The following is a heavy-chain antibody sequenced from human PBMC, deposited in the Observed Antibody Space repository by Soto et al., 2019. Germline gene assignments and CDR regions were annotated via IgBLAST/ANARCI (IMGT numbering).Heavy chain of an antibody. Sequence: SETLSLTCTVSGCSISSSSYYWGWIRQPPGKGLEWIGNIYYSGSTYYNPSLKSRVTISVDTSKNQFSLKLSSVTAADTAVYYCARGQVVADQHWGQGTLVTVSS. D-gene: IGHD2-15*01. CDR3: ARGQVVADQH. V-gene: IGHV4-39*07. J-gene: IGHJ4*02. CDR2: IYYSGST. CDR1: GCSISSSSYY.